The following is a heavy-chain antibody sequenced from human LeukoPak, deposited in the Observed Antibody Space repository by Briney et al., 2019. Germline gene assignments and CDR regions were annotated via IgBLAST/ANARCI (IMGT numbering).Heavy chain of an antibody. Sequence: PGGTLRLSCAASGFTFSSYWMHWVRQAPGKGLVWVARINSDGSSTIYADSVKGRFTISRDNANNTLYLQMNSLRAEDTAVYYCARVRRDGYDVFFDYWGQGTLVTAYS. D-gene: IGHD5-24*01. CDR1: GFTFSSYW. CDR3: ARVRRDGYDVFFDY. CDR2: INSDGSST. J-gene: IGHJ4*02. V-gene: IGHV3-74*01.